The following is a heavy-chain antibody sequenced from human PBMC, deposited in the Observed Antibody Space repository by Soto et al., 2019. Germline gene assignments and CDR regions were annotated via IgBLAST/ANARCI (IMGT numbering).Heavy chain of an antibody. CDR2: ISSNGGST. Sequence: EVQLVESGGGLVQPGGSLRLSCAASGFTFSSYAMHWVRQAPGKGLEYVSVISSNGGSTYYAISVKGRFTISRDNSKNTLYLQMGSLRAEDMAVYYCARTSGYAFDYWGQGTLVTVSS. V-gene: IGHV3-64*01. CDR1: GFTFSSYA. CDR3: ARTSGYAFDY. J-gene: IGHJ4*02. D-gene: IGHD5-12*01.